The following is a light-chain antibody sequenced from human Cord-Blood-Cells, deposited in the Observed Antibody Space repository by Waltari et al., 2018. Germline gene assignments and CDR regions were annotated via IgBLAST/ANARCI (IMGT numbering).Light chain of an antibody. J-gene: IGLJ2*01. Sequence: QSALTQPASVSRSPGQSTPISCTGTSSHVGSYHLVSWYQQHPGKAPKLMIYEGSKRPSGVSNRVSGSKSGNTASLTISGLQAEDEADYYCCSYAGSSTFVVFGGGTKLTVL. CDR2: EGS. CDR1: SSHVGSYHL. CDR3: CSYAGSSTFVV. V-gene: IGLV2-23*01.